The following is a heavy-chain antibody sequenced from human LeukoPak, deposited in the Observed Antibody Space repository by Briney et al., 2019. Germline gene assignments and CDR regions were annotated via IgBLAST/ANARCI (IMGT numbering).Heavy chain of an antibody. V-gene: IGHV3-30-3*01. CDR1: GFTFSSYA. CDR3: AREGNYCSSTSCYIGYFDY. D-gene: IGHD2-2*02. CDR2: ISYDGSNK. J-gene: IGHJ4*02. Sequence: GGSLRLFCAASGFTFSSYAMHWVRQAPGKGLEWVAVISYDGSNKYYADSVKGRFTISRDNSKNTRYLQMSSLRAEDTAVYYCAREGNYCSSTSCYIGYFDYWGQGTLVTVSS.